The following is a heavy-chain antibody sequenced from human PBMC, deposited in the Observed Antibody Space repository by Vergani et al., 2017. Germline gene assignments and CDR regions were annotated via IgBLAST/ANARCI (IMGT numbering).Heavy chain of an antibody. V-gene: IGHV5-51*01. J-gene: IGHJ6*02. Sequence: EVQLVQSGAEVKKPGESLKISCKGSGYSFTSYWIGWVRQMPGKGLEWMGIIYPGDSDTRYSPSFQGQVTISADKYISTAYLQWSSLKASDTAMYYCARGGERFGELLWDYYYGMDVWGQGTTVTVSS. D-gene: IGHD3-10*01. CDR2: IYPGDSDT. CDR1: GYSFTSYW. CDR3: ARGGERFGELLWDYYYGMDV.